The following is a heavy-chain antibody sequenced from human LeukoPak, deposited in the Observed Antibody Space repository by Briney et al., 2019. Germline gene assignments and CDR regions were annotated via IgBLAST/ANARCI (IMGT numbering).Heavy chain of an antibody. J-gene: IGHJ6*02. D-gene: IGHD2-2*01. V-gene: IGHV3-74*01. CDR2: INIDERIT. CDR3: ANGYCSSTSCHRDRRGMDV. CDR1: GFSFSTQR. Sequence: GGSLRLSCAASGFSFSTQRMHWVRHAPGKGLVWVSYINIDERITGYADSVKGRFTISRDNSKNTLYLQMNSLRAEDTAVYYCANGYCSSTSCHRDRRGMDVWGQGTTVTVSS.